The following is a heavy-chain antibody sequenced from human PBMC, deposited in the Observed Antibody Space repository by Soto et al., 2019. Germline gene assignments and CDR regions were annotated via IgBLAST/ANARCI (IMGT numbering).Heavy chain of an antibody. J-gene: IGHJ4*02. V-gene: IGHV3-74*01. CDR2: IDHDGPT. CDR3: VRDSHGDY. Sequence: EVQLVESGGGLVQPGGSLRLSCAGSGFTFSNYWMHWVRQAPGKGLEWVSRIDHDGPTDYADSVRGRFTISRDNAENTLYLQMNSLRPEDTAVYYCVRDSHGDYWDQGTLVTVSS. CDR1: GFTFSNYW.